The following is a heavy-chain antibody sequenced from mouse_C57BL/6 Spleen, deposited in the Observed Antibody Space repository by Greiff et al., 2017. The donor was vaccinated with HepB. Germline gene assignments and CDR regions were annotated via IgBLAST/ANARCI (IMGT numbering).Heavy chain of an antibody. CDR1: GFSLTSYG. J-gene: IGHJ1*03. Sequence: VQLQESGPGLVAPSQSLSITCTVSGFSLTSYGVHWVRQPPGKGLEWLVVIWSDGSTTYNSALKSRLSISKDNSKSQVFLKMNSLQTDDTAMYYCARHGGYYGSSLYWYFDVWGTGTTVTVSS. CDR3: ARHGGYYGSSLYWYFDV. D-gene: IGHD1-1*01. V-gene: IGHV2-6-1*01. CDR2: IWSDGST.